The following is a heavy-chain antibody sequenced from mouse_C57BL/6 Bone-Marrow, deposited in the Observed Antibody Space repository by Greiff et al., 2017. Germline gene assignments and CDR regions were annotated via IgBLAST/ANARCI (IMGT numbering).Heavy chain of an antibody. V-gene: IGHV1-72*01. D-gene: IGHD1-1*01. J-gene: IGHJ3*01. Sequence: QVQLQQPGAELVKPGASVKLSCKASGYTFTSYWMHWVKQRPGRGLEWIGRIDPNSGGTKYNEKFKSKATLTVDKPSSTAFMQLSSLTSEDSAVYYCARRITTVLEAYWGQGTLVTDSA. CDR3: ARRITTVLEAY. CDR1: GYTFTSYW. CDR2: IDPNSGGT.